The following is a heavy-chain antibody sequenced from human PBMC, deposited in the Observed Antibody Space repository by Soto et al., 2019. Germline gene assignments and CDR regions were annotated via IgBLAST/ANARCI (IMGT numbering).Heavy chain of an antibody. CDR2: IYYSGST. CDR3: ARAPPSTLVRWFDP. D-gene: IGHD3-10*01. CDR1: GGSISSGGYY. J-gene: IGHJ5*02. Sequence: PSETLSLTCTVSGGSISSGGYYWSWIRQHPGKGLEWIGYIYYSGSTYYNPSLKSRVTISVDTSKNQFSLKLSSVTAADTAVYYCARAPPSTLVRWFDPWGQGTLVTVSS. V-gene: IGHV4-31*03.